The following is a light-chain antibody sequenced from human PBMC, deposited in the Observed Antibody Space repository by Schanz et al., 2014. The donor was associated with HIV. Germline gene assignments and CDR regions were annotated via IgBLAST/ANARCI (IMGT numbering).Light chain of an antibody. CDR2: SNN. Sequence: QSVLTQPPSTSGTPGQRVIISCSGSTSNIGSNTVNWYQQLPRTAPKLLIYSNNQRPSGVPDRFSGSKSGTSASLLISGLQSEDEADYYCSSSGGSNNFVIFGGGTKLTVL. V-gene: IGLV1-44*01. J-gene: IGLJ2*01. CDR3: SSSGGSNNFVI. CDR1: TSNIGSNT.